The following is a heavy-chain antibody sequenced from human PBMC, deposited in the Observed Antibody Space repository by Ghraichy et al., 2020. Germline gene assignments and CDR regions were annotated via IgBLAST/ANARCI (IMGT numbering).Heavy chain of an antibody. V-gene: IGHV4-30-4*01. CDR1: DGSITSGAYY. CDR2: IYSSGST. J-gene: IGHJ4*02. CDR3: ARALGYCSSTRCRIFDY. D-gene: IGHD2-2*01. Sequence: LRLSCTVSDGSITSGAYYWSWIRQAPGKGLEWIGYIYSSGSTYYNPSLKSPVTMSLDTSKNQFSLKLSSVTVADTAVYYCARALGYCSSTRCRIFDYWGQGTLVTVSS.